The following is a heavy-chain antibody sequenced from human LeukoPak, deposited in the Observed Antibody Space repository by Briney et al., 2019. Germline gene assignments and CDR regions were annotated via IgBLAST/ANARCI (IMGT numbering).Heavy chain of an antibody. J-gene: IGHJ4*02. V-gene: IGHV1-46*01. Sequence: GASVKVSCKASGYTFTSYYMHWVRQAPGQGLEWMGIINPSGGSTSYAQKFQGRVTMTGDTSTSTVYMELSSLRSEDTAVYYCARAPSIYYYDSSGWFDYWGQGTLVTVSS. D-gene: IGHD3-22*01. CDR2: INPSGGST. CDR3: ARAPSIYYYDSSGWFDY. CDR1: GYTFTSYY.